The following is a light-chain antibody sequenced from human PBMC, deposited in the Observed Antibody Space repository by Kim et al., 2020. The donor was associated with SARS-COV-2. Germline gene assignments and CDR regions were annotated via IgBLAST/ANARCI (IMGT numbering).Light chain of an antibody. J-gene: IGLJ2*01. CDR2: KDY. Sequence: GQRVTISCSGSTSSIGKNPISSYQQRPGAAPKLLISKDYQRPSGVPDRISGSKSGTSASLAISGLQSEDEADYYCATWDDSLNAVVFGGGPQLTVL. V-gene: IGLV1-44*01. CDR1: TSSIGKNP. CDR3: ATWDDSLNAVV.